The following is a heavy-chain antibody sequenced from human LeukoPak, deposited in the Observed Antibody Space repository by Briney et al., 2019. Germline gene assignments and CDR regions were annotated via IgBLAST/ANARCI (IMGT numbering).Heavy chain of an antibody. CDR1: GFTFTNYW. CDR2: IKQDGTEK. CDR3: YGESYLFDY. J-gene: IGHJ4*02. D-gene: IGHD3-10*01. Sequence: PGGSLRPSCAASGFTFTNYWMSWVRQAPGKGLEWVANIKQDGTEKNYVDSVKGRFTISRDNAKNSLYLQMDSLRAEDTAVYYCYGESYLFDYWGQGTLVTVSS. V-gene: IGHV3-7*01.